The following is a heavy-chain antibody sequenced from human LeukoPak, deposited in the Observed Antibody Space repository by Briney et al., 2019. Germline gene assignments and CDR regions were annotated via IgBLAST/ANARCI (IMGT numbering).Heavy chain of an antibody. V-gene: IGHV4-61*02. Sequence: PSQTLFLTCTVSGGSISSGSYYWSWIRQPAGKGLEWIGRIYTSGSTNYNPSLKSRVTLSVDTSKNQFSLKVSSVTAGETAVYYCARLYYDFWSPPDWFDPWGQGTLVTVSS. CDR2: IYTSGST. D-gene: IGHD3-3*01. CDR3: ARLYYDFWSPPDWFDP. J-gene: IGHJ5*02. CDR1: GGSISSGSYY.